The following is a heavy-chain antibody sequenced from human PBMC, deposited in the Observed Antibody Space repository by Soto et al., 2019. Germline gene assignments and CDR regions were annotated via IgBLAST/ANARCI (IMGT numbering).Heavy chain of an antibody. CDR2: ISAYNGNT. J-gene: IGHJ4*02. D-gene: IGHD6-13*01. V-gene: IGHV1-18*01. CDR1: GYTFTSYG. CDR3: AKASVWYPYFDS. Sequence: GASVKVSCKASGYTFTSYGISWVRQAPGQGLEWMGWISAYNGNTNYAQKLQGRVTMTTGTSTSTAYMELRSLRSDDTAIYYCAKASVWYPYFDSWGQGTLVTVSS.